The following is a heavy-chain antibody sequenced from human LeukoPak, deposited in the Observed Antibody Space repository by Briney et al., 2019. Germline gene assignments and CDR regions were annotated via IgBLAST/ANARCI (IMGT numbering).Heavy chain of an antibody. CDR1: GFTFNSYW. J-gene: IGHJ4*02. CDR2: IKQDGSEK. D-gene: IGHD4-11*01. Sequence: GGSLRLSCAASGFTFNSYWMSWVRQAPGKGLEWVANIKQDGSEKYYVDSVKGRFTISRDNAKNSLYLQMNSLRAEDTAVYYCAKDRPFYSNYEGFDYWGQGTLVTVSS. CDR3: AKDRPFYSNYEGFDY. V-gene: IGHV3-7*01.